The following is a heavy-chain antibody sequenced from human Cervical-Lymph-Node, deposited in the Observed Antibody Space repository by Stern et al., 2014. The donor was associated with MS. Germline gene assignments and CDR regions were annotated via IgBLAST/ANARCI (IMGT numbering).Heavy chain of an antibody. V-gene: IGHV3-33*01. D-gene: IGHD5-12*01. CDR1: GFTFSSYG. CDR2: IWYDGSNK. CDR3: ARARGREIVGALDY. Sequence: QVHLVESGGGVVQPGRSLSLSCAASGFTFSSYGMHWVRQAPGEGLEWVAIIWYDGSNKYYADSVKGRFTISRDRSKNTLYLQMNSLRAEDTAVYYCARARGREIVGALDYWGQGTLVTVSS. J-gene: IGHJ4*02.